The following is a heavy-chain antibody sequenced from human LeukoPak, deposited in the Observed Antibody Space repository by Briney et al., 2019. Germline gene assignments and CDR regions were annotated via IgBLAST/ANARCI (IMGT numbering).Heavy chain of an antibody. J-gene: IGHJ6*02. CDR3: VRGYSFGPYGMDV. CDR1: GFTFSSYA. D-gene: IGHD2-15*01. V-gene: IGHV3-23*01. CDR2: ISAAGGIT. Sequence: PGGSLRLSCAASGFTFSSYAMSWVRQAPGKGLEWVSTISAAGGITYYADSVKGRFTISRDNSKNTLFLQMSSLRAEDTAVYFCVRGYSFGPYGMDVWGQGTTVTVSS.